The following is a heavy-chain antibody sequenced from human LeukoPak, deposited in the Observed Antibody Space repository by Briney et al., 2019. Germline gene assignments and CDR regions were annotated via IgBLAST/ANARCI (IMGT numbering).Heavy chain of an antibody. CDR2: ISSSGGTI. V-gene: IGHV3-48*03. CDR1: GFSFGSYE. D-gene: IGHD2-2*01. CDR3: ARVVNQLPYS. Sequence: GGSLRLSCAASGFSFGSYEMNWVRQAPGKGLEWVSYISSSGGTIYYADSVKGRFTISRDNAKNSLFLQMNSLRAEDTAVYYCARVVNQLPYSWGQGALVTVSS. J-gene: IGHJ4*02.